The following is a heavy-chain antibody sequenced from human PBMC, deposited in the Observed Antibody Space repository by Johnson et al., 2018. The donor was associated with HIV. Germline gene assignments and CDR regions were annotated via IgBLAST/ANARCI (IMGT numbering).Heavy chain of an antibody. CDR1: GFTFSSYG. CDR2: ISYDGSNK. J-gene: IGHJ3*01. CDR3: ARGVSSGYYSNAFDV. D-gene: IGHD3-22*01. Sequence: QVQLVESGGGVVQPGRSLRLSCAASGFTFSSYGMHWVRQAPGKGLEWVAVISYDGSNKYYADSVKGRFTISRDSSKTTLFLQMNSLRAEDTAVYYCARGVSSGYYSNAFDVWGQGTMATVSS. V-gene: IGHV3-30*03.